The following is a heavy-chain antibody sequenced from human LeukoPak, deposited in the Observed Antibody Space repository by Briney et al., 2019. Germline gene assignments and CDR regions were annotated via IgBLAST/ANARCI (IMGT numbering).Heavy chain of an antibody. V-gene: IGHV4-61*10. D-gene: IGHD2-2*01. CDR3: ARPSIPSAAASALDI. Sequence: SETLSLTCTVSDGSINIDTYYWSWIRQPAGKGLEWIGYIYYTGSTNYNPSLKSRATMSVDTSKSQLSLKMTSVTAADTAVYYCARPSIPSAAASALDIWGQGTMVTVSS. J-gene: IGHJ3*02. CDR1: DGSINIDTYY. CDR2: IYYTGST.